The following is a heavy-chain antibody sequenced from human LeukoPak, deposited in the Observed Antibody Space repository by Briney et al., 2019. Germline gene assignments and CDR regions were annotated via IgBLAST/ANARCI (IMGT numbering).Heavy chain of an antibody. J-gene: IGHJ6*02. CDR2: ISYDGSNK. Sequence: GRSLRLSCAASGFTFSSYGMHWVRQAPGKGLEWVAVISYDGSNKYYADSVKGRFTISRDNSKNTLYLQMNSLRAEDTAVYYCAKDRVGGYDRVYGMDVWGQGTTVTVSS. D-gene: IGHD5-12*01. CDR3: AKDRVGGYDRVYGMDV. CDR1: GFTFSSYG. V-gene: IGHV3-30*18.